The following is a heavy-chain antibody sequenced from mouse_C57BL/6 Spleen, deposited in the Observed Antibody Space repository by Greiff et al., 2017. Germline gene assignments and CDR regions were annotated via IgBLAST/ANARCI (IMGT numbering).Heavy chain of an antibody. CDR3: ARDAPTAWFAY. CDR1: GFTFSDFY. Sequence: EVKLVESGGGLVQSGRSLRLSCATSGFTFSDFYMEWVRQAPGKGLEWIAASRNKANDYTTEYSASVKGRFIVSRDTSQSILYLQMNALRAEDTASYYCARDAPTAWFAYWGQGTLVTVSA. J-gene: IGHJ3*01. V-gene: IGHV7-1*01. CDR2: SRNKANDYTT.